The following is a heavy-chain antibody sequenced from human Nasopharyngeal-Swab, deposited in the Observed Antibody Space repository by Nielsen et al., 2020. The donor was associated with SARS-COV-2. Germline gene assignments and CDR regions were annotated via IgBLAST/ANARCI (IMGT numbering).Heavy chain of an antibody. V-gene: IGHV4-4*02. J-gene: IGHJ5*02. D-gene: IGHD3-3*02. Sequence: GSLSRSGAVSGGSISSRNWWSWVRKPPGRGLEWIGEIYHSGSTNYNPPLKSRVTISVDKSKNQFSLKLSSVTAADTAVYYCARVALGDNWFDPWGQGTLVTVSS. CDR2: IYHSGST. CDR3: ARVALGDNWFDP. CDR1: GGSISSRNW.